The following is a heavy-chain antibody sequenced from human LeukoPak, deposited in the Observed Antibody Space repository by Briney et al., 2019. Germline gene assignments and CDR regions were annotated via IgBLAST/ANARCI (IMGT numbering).Heavy chain of an antibody. Sequence: ASVKVSCKASGGTFSSYAISWVRQAPGQGLEWMGGIIPIFGTANYAQKFQGRVTITADESTSTAYMELSSLRSEDTAVYYCARGELRFLEWLSQPYYYYMDVWGKGTTVTVSS. D-gene: IGHD3-3*01. CDR2: IIPIFGTA. CDR3: ARGELRFLEWLSQPYYYYMDV. V-gene: IGHV1-69*13. CDR1: GGTFSSYA. J-gene: IGHJ6*03.